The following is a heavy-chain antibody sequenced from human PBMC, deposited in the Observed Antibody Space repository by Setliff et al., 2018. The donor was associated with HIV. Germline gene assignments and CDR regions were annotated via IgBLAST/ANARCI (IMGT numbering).Heavy chain of an antibody. CDR3: ARGGGYSGSDRQPFDY. D-gene: IGHD5-12*01. CDR1: GGSISNQY. V-gene: IGHV4-59*08. CDR2: IYYSGTT. J-gene: IGHJ4*02. Sequence: PSETLSLTCTVSGGSISNQYWSWIRQPQGKGLEWIGYIYYSGTTHYNPSLKSRVAMSVDTSKNQFSLNLSSLTAADTAVYFCARGGGYSGSDRQPFDYWGQGSQVTVSS.